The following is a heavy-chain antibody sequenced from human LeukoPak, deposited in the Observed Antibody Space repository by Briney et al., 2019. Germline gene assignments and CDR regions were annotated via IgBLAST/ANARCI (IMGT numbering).Heavy chain of an antibody. J-gene: IGHJ4*02. CDR1: GFTFSSYG. D-gene: IGHD2-2*02. CDR2: IISSGSTI. CDR3: ARGRGYCSGTSCYIDY. V-gene: IGHV3-48*01. Sequence: GGSLRLSCAASGFTFSSYGMHWVRQAPGKGLEWVSYIISSGSTIYYADSVKGRFTISRDNAQNSLYLQMNSLRAEDTAVYYCARGRGYCSGTSCYIDYWGQGTLVTVSS.